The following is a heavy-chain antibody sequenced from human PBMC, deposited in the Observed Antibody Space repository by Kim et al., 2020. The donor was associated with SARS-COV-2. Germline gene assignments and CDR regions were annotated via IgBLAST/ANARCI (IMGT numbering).Heavy chain of an antibody. CDR3: ARHGPKWEFLYDY. J-gene: IGHJ4*02. Sequence: SETLSLTCTVSGGSISSSSYYWGWIRQPPGKGLEWIGTIYYSGITYYNPSLKSRVTISVDTSKNQFSLKLSSVTAADTAVYYCARHGPKWEFLYDYWGQGTLVTVSS. CDR2: IYYSGIT. V-gene: IGHV4-39*01. CDR1: GGSISSSSYY. D-gene: IGHD1-26*01.